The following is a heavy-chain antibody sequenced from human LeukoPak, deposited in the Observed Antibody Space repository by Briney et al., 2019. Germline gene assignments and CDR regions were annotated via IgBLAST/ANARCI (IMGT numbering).Heavy chain of an antibody. CDR2: IYTSGST. CDR3: ARDSLDCSSTSCYIYIGFGDYYYYMDV. D-gene: IGHD2-2*02. J-gene: IGHJ6*03. V-gene: IGHV4-61*02. Sequence: KSSETLSLSCTVSGGSISSGSYYWSWIRQPAGKGLEWIGRIYTSGSTNYNPSLKSRVTISVDTSKNQFSLKLSSVTAADTAVYYCARDSLDCSSTSCYIYIGFGDYYYYMDVWGKGTTVTVSS. CDR1: GGSISSGSYY.